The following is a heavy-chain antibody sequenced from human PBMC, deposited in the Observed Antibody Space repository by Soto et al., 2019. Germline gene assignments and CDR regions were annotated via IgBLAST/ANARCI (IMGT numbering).Heavy chain of an antibody. CDR1: GGSFSGYY. Sequence: PSETLSLTCAVYGGSFSGYYWSWIRQPPGKGLEWIGEINHSGSTNYNPSHKSRVTISVDTSKNQFSLKLSSVTAADTAVYYCARSRGYYLFDDYWGQGTLVTVSS. CDR3: ARSRGYYLFDDY. J-gene: IGHJ4*02. D-gene: IGHD3-22*01. CDR2: INHSGST. V-gene: IGHV4-34*01.